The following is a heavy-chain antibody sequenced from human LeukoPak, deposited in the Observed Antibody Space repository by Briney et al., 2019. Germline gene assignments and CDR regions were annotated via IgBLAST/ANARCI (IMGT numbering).Heavy chain of an antibody. V-gene: IGHV4-4*02. CDR2: IYHSGST. CDR3: ARVFDCSSTSCYCFDY. CDR1: GGSISSSNW. Sequence: SETLSLSCAVSGGSISSSNWWSWVRQAPGKGLEWIGEIYHSGSTNYNPSLKSRVTISVDKSKNQFSLKLSSVTAADTAVYYCARVFDCSSTSCYCFDYWGQGTLVTVSS. D-gene: IGHD2-2*01. J-gene: IGHJ4*02.